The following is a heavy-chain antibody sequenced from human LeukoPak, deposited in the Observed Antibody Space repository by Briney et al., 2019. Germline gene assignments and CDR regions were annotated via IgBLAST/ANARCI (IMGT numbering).Heavy chain of an antibody. CDR1: GFTFSSYW. J-gene: IGHJ4*02. D-gene: IGHD6-6*01. V-gene: IGHV3-74*01. CDR2: INSEGSST. Sequence: GGSLRLSCAASGFTFSSYWMHWVRQAPGKGLGWVSRINSEGSSTSYADSVRGRFSISRDNAKNTLYLQMNSLRAEDTAVYYCARGLSGYASSLGYWGQGTLVTVSS. CDR3: ARGLSGYASSLGY.